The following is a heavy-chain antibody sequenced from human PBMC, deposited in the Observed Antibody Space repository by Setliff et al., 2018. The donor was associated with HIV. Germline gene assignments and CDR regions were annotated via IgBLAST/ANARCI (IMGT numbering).Heavy chain of an antibody. CDR1: GGSISSTSYY. CDR2: VYYTGST. D-gene: IGHD2-15*01. Sequence: SETLSLTCSVSGGSISSTSYYWGWIRQPPGKGLEWIGNVYYTGSTYYNPPLKSRVTISIDTSKNQFTLKLSSVTAADTAVYYCARSSRGYCSGGSCYGFDPWGQGNLVTVSS. CDR3: ARSSRGYCSGGSCYGFDP. V-gene: IGHV4-39*06. J-gene: IGHJ5*02.